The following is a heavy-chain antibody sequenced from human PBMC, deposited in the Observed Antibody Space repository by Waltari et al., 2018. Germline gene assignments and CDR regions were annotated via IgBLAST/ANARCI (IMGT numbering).Heavy chain of an antibody. V-gene: IGHV4-38-2*02. Sequence: QVQLQESGPGLVKPSETLSLTCAVSGYSISSGYYWGWLRQPPGKGLEWIGSIYPSGRTYYNPSLKSRVTISVDTSKNQFSLKLSSVTAADTAVYYCARDHGVVDYSNYGVWFDPWGQGTLVTVSS. CDR1: GYSISSGYY. J-gene: IGHJ5*02. CDR3: ARDHGVVDYSNYGVWFDP. CDR2: IYPSGRT. D-gene: IGHD4-4*01.